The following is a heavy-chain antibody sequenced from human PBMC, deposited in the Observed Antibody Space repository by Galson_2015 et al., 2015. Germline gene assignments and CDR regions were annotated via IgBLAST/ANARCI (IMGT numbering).Heavy chain of an antibody. J-gene: IGHJ6*04. V-gene: IGHV3-48*02. D-gene: IGHD3-3*01. CDR1: GFALRDYS. Sequence: LRLSCAASGFALRDYSMNWVRQAPGKGLEWISYISNGGSTIYYADSVKGRFTISRDNAKNSLYLQMNSLRDEDTAVYYCARDGPGVLRFLDVWGKGTTVTVSS. CDR2: ISNGGSTI. CDR3: ARDGPGVLRFLDV.